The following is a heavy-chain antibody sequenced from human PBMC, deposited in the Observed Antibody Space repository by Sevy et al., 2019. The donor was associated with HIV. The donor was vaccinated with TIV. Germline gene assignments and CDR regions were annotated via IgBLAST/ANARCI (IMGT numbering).Heavy chain of an antibody. J-gene: IGHJ4*02. V-gene: IGHV3-64D*06. Sequence: GGSLRLSCAASGFTFESYAMSWVRQAPGKGLEYISSISQNGHKTYYADSMKGKFTISRDNSRNTLFLQMNSLRIEDTAVYYCVGRIDLGKLDNWGQGTLVTVSS. CDR2: ISQNGHKT. CDR3: VGRIDLGKLDN. D-gene: IGHD3-9*01. CDR1: GFTFESYA.